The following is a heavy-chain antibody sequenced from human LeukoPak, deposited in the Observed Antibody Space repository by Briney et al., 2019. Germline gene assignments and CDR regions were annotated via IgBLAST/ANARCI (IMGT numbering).Heavy chain of an antibody. D-gene: IGHD5-24*01. Sequence: PSETLSLTCTVSGGSISSSSYYWGWIRQPPGKGLEWIGSIYYSGSTYYNPSLKSRVTISVDTSKNQFSLKLSSVTAADTAVYYCARGRRDGYNMDAFDIWGQGTMVTVSS. CDR1: GGSISSSSYY. CDR3: ARGRRDGYNMDAFDI. J-gene: IGHJ3*02. V-gene: IGHV4-39*07. CDR2: IYYSGST.